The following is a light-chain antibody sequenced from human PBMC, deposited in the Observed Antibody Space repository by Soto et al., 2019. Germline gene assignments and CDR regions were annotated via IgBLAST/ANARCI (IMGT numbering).Light chain of an antibody. J-gene: IGLJ2*01. CDR2: EVS. V-gene: IGLV2-14*01. Sequence: QSALTQPASVSGSPGQSITIFCTGTSSDVGGYNYVSWYQQHPGKAPKLMIYEVSNRPSGVSNRFSGSKSGNTASLTISGLQAEDEADYYCSSWRSSSSVVFGGGTKLTVL. CDR1: SSDVGGYNY. CDR3: SSWRSSSSVV.